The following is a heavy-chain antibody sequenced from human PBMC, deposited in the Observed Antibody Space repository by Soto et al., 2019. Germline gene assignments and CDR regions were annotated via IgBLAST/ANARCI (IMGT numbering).Heavy chain of an antibody. Sequence: EVQLLESGGGLVQPGGSLRLSCAASGFTFSSYAMSWVRQAPGKGLEWVSAISGSGGSTYYADSVKARFTISRDNSKNTLYLQMNSLRAEDTAVYYCAKDRGIVVVTALDYWGQGTLFTVSS. CDR3: AKDRGIVVVTALDY. J-gene: IGHJ4*02. CDR2: ISGSGGST. CDR1: GFTFSSYA. D-gene: IGHD2-21*02. V-gene: IGHV3-23*01.